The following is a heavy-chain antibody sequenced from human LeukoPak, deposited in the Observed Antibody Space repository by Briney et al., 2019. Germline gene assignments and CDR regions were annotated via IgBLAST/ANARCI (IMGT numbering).Heavy chain of an antibody. D-gene: IGHD3-10*01. J-gene: IGHJ1*01. Sequence: VKGRFTISRDNSKNTLYLQMNSLRAEDTAVYYCAKRAGSGSYDKHWGQGTLVTVSS. V-gene: IGHV3-23*01. CDR3: AKRAGSGSYDKH.